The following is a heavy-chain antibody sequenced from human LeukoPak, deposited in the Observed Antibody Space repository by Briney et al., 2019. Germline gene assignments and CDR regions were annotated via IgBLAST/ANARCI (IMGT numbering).Heavy chain of an antibody. V-gene: IGHV3-74*01. D-gene: IGHD2-2*01. CDR1: GFTFSSYW. CDR3: ARGPRFVVVLAAIVWVNSVNLYYYYGMDV. CDR2: INSDGSST. Sequence: GGSLRLSCAASGFTFSSYWMHWVRQAPGKGLVWVSRINSDGSSTSYADSVKGRFTISRDNAKNTLYLQMNSLRAEDTAVYYCARGPRFVVVLAAIVWVNSVNLYYYYGMDVWGQGTTVTVSS. J-gene: IGHJ6*02.